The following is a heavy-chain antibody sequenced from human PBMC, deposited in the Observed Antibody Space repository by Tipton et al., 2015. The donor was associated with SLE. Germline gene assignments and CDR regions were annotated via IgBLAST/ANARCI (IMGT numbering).Heavy chain of an antibody. CDR2: IYSGGST. Sequence: SLRLSCTVSGGSISSSSYYWGWSRQAPGKGLEWVSVIYSGGSTYYADSVKGRFTISRDNAKNSLYLQMNSLRAEDTAVYYCARPLVEMATSDAFDIWGQGTIVTVSS. J-gene: IGHJ3*02. V-gene: IGHV3-66*04. CDR1: GGSISSSSYY. CDR3: ARPLVEMATSDAFDI. D-gene: IGHD5-24*01.